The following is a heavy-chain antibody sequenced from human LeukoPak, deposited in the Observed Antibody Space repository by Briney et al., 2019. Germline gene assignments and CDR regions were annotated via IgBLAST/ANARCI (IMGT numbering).Heavy chain of an antibody. CDR1: GYSISSGYY. V-gene: IGHV4-38-2*02. J-gene: IGHJ4*02. CDR3: ASSAKGGIVGATCYFDY. Sequence: PSETLSLTCTVSGYSISSGYYWGWIRQPPGKGLEWIGSIYHSGSTYYYPSLKSRVTISVDTSKNQLSLKLSSVTAADTAVYYCASSAKGGIVGATCYFDYWGQGTLVTVSS. D-gene: IGHD1-26*01. CDR2: IYHSGST.